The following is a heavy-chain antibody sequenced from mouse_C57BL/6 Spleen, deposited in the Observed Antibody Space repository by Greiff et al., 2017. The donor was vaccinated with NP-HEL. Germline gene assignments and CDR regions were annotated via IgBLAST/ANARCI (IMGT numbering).Heavy chain of an antibody. D-gene: IGHD3-1*01. J-gene: IGHJ3*01. CDR2: IYPGSGST. CDR1: GYTFTSYW. CDR3: ARWGAWGAWFAY. V-gene: IGHV1-55*01. Sequence: VQLQQPGAELVKPGASVKMSCKASGYTFTSYWITWVKQRPGQGLEWIGDIYPGSGSTNYNEKFKSKATLTVDTSSSTAYMQLSSRTSEDSSVYYCARWGAWGAWFAYWGQGTLVTVSA.